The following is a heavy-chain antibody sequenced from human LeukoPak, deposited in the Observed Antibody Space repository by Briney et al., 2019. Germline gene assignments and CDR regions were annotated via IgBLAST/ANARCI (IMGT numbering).Heavy chain of an antibody. V-gene: IGHV4-30-2*01. CDR2: IYHSGST. CDR3: ARVYSSGSRAFQH. CDR1: GGSISSGGYY. J-gene: IGHJ1*01. D-gene: IGHD6-19*01. Sequence: SETLSLTCTVSGGSISSGGYYWSWIRQPPGKGLEWIGYIYHSGSTYYNPSLKSRVTISVDRSKNQFSLKLSSVTAADTAVYYCARVYSSGSRAFQHWGQGTLVTVCS.